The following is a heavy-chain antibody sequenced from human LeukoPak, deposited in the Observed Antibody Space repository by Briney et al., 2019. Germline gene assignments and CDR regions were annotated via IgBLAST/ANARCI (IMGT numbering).Heavy chain of an antibody. V-gene: IGHV1-69*13. J-gene: IGHJ4*02. D-gene: IGHD3-22*01. CDR3: ARDGPRRPRGYYDSSGYGL. Sequence: APVKVSCKASGGTFSSYAISWVRQAPGQGLEWMGAIIPIFGTANYAQKFQGRVTITADESTSTAYMELSSLRSEDTAVYYCARDGPRRPRGYYDSSGYGLWGQGTLVTVSS. CDR2: IIPIFGTA. CDR1: GGTFSSYA.